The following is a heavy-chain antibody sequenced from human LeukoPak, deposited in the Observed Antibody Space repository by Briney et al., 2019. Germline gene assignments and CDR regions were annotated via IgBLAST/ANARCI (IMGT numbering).Heavy chain of an antibody. V-gene: IGHV4-4*02. CDR3: LRERGPLFPFGY. Sequence: SGTLSLTCGVSGGSISGTNWWGWVRQPPGQGLEWIGEISLAGQTNYNPSLNGRVTMSLDKSSNQLSLHLTSVTAADTATYFCLRERGPLFPFGYWGQGT. CDR2: ISLAGQT. D-gene: IGHD3-16*01. J-gene: IGHJ4*02. CDR1: GGSISGTNW.